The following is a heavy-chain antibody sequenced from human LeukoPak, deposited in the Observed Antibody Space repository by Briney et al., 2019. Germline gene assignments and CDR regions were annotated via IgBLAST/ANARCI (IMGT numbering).Heavy chain of an antibody. CDR1: SYIFSDAW. V-gene: IGHV3-15*07. CDR2: IETKAHGGTT. Sequence: GGSLRLSCAASSYIFSDAWMNWVRQAPGKGLEWVGRIETKAHGGTTKYAAPVKGRFTISRDDSKNTLYLQMSSLETEDTAAYYCTTDPFYDSAGFAFWGQGTLVTVSS. J-gene: IGHJ4*02. D-gene: IGHD5/OR15-5a*01. CDR3: TTDPFYDSAGFAF.